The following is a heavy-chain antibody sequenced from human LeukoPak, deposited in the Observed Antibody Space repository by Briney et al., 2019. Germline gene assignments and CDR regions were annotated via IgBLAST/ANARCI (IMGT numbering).Heavy chain of an antibody. V-gene: IGHV4-39*07. J-gene: IGHJ6*03. CDR1: GGSISSSSYY. CDR3: ARDLGPPHYYYYMDV. CDR2: IYYSGST. D-gene: IGHD3-16*01. Sequence: SEALSLTCTVSGGSISSSSYYWGWIRQPPGKGLEWIGSIYYSGSTYYNPSLKSRVTISVDTSKNQFSLKLSSVTAADTAVYYCARDLGPPHYYYYMDVWGKGTTVTVSS.